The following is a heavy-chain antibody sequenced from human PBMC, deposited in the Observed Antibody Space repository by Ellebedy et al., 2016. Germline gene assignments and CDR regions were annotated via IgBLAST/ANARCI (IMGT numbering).Heavy chain of an antibody. J-gene: IGHJ1*01. CDR1: GGSFNTYY. CDR2: VNHSGNT. Sequence: GSLRLSCAVSGGSFNTYYWSWVRQAPGKGLESIGEVNHSGNTDYNPSLKSRVTISADTSKSQISLIMDSVTAADTAVYYCARGGVMSRIRHWGQGTLVTVSS. CDR3: ARGGVMSRIRH. D-gene: IGHD3-16*01. V-gene: IGHV4-34*01.